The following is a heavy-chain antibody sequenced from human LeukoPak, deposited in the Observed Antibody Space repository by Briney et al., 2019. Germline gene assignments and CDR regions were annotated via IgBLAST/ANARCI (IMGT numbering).Heavy chain of an antibody. D-gene: IGHD1-26*01. V-gene: IGHV4-61*02. CDR3: ASGRGSSDDAFDI. Sequence: SQTLSLTCTVSGGSISSGSYYWSWIRQPAGKGLEWIGRIYTSGSTNYNPSLKSRVTISVDTSKNQFSLKLSSVTAADTAVYYCASGRGSSDDAFDIWGQGTMVTVSS. J-gene: IGHJ3*02. CDR1: GGSISSGSYY. CDR2: IYTSGST.